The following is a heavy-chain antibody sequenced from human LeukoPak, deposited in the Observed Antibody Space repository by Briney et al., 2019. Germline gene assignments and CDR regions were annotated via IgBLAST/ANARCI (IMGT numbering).Heavy chain of an antibody. CDR3: ARDGTVFGVVIMPQYYYYGMDV. CDR1: GYTFTSYG. V-gene: IGHV1-18*01. Sequence: ASVKVSCKASGYTFTSYGISWVRQAPGQGLEWMGWISAYNGNTNYAQKLQGRVTMTTDTSTSTAYMELRSLRSDDTAVYYCARDGTVFGVVIMPQYYYYGMDVWGQGTTVTVSS. J-gene: IGHJ6*02. CDR2: ISAYNGNT. D-gene: IGHD3-3*01.